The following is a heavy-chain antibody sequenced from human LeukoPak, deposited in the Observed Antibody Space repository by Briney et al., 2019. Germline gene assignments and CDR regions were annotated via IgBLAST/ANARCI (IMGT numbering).Heavy chain of an antibody. D-gene: IGHD3-22*01. CDR1: GFTFRSYW. CDR3: ARPPYYYDGSGYFYFGS. V-gene: IGHV3-7*01. Sequence: GSLRLSCAASGFTFRSYWMSWVRQAPGKGLEWVANIKQDGSEKYYVGSVRGRFTISRDNAKNSLFLQMNSLSAEDTAVYYCARPPYYYDGSGYFYFGSWGQGTLVTVSS. J-gene: IGHJ4*02. CDR2: IKQDGSEK.